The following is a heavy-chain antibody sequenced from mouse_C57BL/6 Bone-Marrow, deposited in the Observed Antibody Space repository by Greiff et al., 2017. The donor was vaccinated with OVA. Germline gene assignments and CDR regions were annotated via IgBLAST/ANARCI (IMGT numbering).Heavy chain of an antibody. CDR3: ARDGSSLAWFAY. D-gene: IGHD1-1*01. Sequence: QVQLQQSGPELVKPGASVKISCKASGYTFTDYYINWVKQRPGQGLEWIGWIFPGSGSTYYNEKFKGKATLTVDKSSSTAYMLFSSLISEDSAVYFCARDGSSLAWFAYWGQGTLVTVSA. J-gene: IGHJ3*01. CDR2: IFPGSGST. V-gene: IGHV1-75*01. CDR1: GYTFTDYY.